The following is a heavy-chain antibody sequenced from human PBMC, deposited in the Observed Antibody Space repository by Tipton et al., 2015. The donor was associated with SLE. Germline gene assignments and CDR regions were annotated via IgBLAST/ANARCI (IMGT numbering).Heavy chain of an antibody. CDR2: ISWNSGSI. D-gene: IGHD3-10*01. CDR1: GFTFDDYA. Sequence: SLRLSCAASGFTFDDYAMHWVRQAPGKGLEWVSGISWNSGSIGYADSVKGRFTIPRDNSKNTLYLQMNSLRAEDTAVYYCARSIGEEDAFDIWGQGTMVTVSS. J-gene: IGHJ3*02. CDR3: ARSIGEEDAFDI. V-gene: IGHV3-9*01.